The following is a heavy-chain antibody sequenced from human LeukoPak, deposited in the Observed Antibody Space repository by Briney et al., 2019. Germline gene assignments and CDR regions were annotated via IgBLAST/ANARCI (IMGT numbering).Heavy chain of an antibody. D-gene: IGHD3-22*01. J-gene: IGHJ6*03. Sequence: PSETLSLTCTVSGGSISSGSYYWSWIRQPAGKGLEWIGRIYTSGSTNYNPSLKSRVTISVDTSKNQFSLKLSSVTAADTAVYYCAREENYYDNSGYRRDYYYYMDVWGKGTTVTVSS. CDR3: AREENYYDNSGYRRDYYYYMDV. CDR1: GGSISSGSYY. V-gene: IGHV4-61*02. CDR2: IYTSGST.